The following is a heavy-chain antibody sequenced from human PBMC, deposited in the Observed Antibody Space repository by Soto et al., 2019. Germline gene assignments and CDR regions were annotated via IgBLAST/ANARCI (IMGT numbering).Heavy chain of an antibody. CDR2: ISSSSSYI. J-gene: IGHJ6*02. Sequence: PGGSLRLSCAASGFTFSRYSMNWVRQAPGKGLEWVSSISSSSSYIYYADSVKGRFTISRDNAKNSLYLQMNSLRAEDTAVYYCARGGTTYSRTVLDYYYGMDVWGQGTTVTVSS. D-gene: IGHD3-3*02. V-gene: IGHV3-21*01. CDR1: GFTFSRYS. CDR3: ARGGTTYSRTVLDYYYGMDV.